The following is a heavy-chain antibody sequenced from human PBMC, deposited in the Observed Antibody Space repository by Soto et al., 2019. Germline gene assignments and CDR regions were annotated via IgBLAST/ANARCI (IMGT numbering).Heavy chain of an antibody. J-gene: IGHJ6*03. V-gene: IGHV6-1*01. CDR3: ARGSWDDVSGHYYMDV. CDR1: GDSVSSNSAA. CDR2: TYYRSKWYS. D-gene: IGHD1-1*01. Sequence: QVQLQQSGPGLVKPSQTLSLTCDISGDSVSSNSAAWNWIRQTPSRGLEWLGRTYYRSKWYSNYAIYVKSRVTVNPDTFQNQFSLQLNSVTPEDTAVYYCARGSWDDVSGHYYMDVWGKGTTVTVSS.